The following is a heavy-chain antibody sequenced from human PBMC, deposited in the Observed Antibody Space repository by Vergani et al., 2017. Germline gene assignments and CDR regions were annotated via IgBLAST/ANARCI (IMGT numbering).Heavy chain of an antibody. Sequence: QVQLVESGGGVVQPGRSLRLSCAASGFTFSSYGMHWVRQAPGKGLEWVAVISYDGSNKYYADSVKGRFPISRDNSKNTLYLQMNSLRAEYTPVYYCANPSTSVSVTPDYYYDFILDAGGQGPTVAVSS. CDR3: ANPSTSVSVTPDYYYDFILDA. D-gene: IGHD4-11*01. J-gene: IGHJ6*02. V-gene: IGHV3-30*18. CDR2: ISYDGSNK. CDR1: GFTFSSYG.